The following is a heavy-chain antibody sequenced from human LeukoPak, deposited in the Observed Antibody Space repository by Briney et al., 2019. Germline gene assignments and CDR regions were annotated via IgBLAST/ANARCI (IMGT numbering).Heavy chain of an antibody. Sequence: GSLRLSCAASGFTVSGNYMSWVRQTPGKGLEWVSVISSAGSTHYADSVKGRFTISRDNSKNTLYLQMHSLRAEDTAVYYCARGKENWGQGTLVTVSS. CDR3: ARGKEN. V-gene: IGHV3-53*01. CDR2: ISSAGST. J-gene: IGHJ4*02. CDR1: GFTVSGNY.